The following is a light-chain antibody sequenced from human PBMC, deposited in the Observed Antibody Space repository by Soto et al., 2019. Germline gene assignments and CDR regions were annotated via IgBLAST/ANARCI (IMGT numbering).Light chain of an antibody. Sequence: DIQMTQSPSTLSASVGDRVTITCRGSQSISNWLAWYQQKPGKAPQLLIYTASSLESGVPSRFSGSGSGTEFTLTISSLQPDDFATYYCQQYDTAWTFGQGTKVEIK. J-gene: IGKJ1*01. CDR1: QSISNW. V-gene: IGKV1-5*03. CDR3: QQYDTAWT. CDR2: TAS.